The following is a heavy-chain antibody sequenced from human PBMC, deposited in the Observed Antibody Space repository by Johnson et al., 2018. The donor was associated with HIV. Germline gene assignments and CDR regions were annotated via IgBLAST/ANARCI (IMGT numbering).Heavy chain of an antibody. CDR2: ISYDGSNK. CDR1: GFTFSSYG. V-gene: IGHV3-30*19. J-gene: IGHJ3*02. D-gene: IGHD3-22*01. Sequence: VQLVESGGGVVQPGRSLRLSCAASGFTFSSYGMHWVRQAPGKGLECVAVISYDGSNKYYADSVKGRFTISRYNSKNTLYLQMNSLRAEDTAVYYCAREGYDSSGYSDAFDIWGQGTMVTVSS. CDR3: AREGYDSSGYSDAFDI.